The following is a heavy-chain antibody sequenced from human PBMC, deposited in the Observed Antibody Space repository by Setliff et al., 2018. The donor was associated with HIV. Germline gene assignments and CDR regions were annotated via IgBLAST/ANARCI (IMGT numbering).Heavy chain of an antibody. J-gene: IGHJ5*02. D-gene: IGHD3-3*01. Sequence: ASVKVSCKASGYTFTSYDINWVRQATGQGLEWMGWISAYNGNTNYAQKLQGRVTMTTDTSTSTAYMELRSLRSDDTAVYYCAREGNFWRVFDPWGQGTLVTVSS. CDR1: GYTFTSYD. CDR3: AREGNFWRVFDP. CDR2: ISAYNGNT. V-gene: IGHV1-18*01.